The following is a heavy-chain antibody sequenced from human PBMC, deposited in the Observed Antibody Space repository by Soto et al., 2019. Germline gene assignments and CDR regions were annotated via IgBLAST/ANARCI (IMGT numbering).Heavy chain of an antibody. Sequence: GGSLRLSCAASGFTFSNYAMSWVRQAPGKGLEWVSAISGSGGSSYYADSVRGRFTISRDSSKNTLYLQMSSLRAEDTAVYFCAKVGSGDRYYFNCWGQGTLVTVSS. V-gene: IGHV3-23*01. CDR1: GFTFSNYA. D-gene: IGHD4-17*01. CDR3: AKVGSGDRYYFNC. J-gene: IGHJ4*02. CDR2: ISGSGGSS.